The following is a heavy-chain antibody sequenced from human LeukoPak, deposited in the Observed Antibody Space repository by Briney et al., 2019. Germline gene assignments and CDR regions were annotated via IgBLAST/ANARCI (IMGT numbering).Heavy chain of an antibody. Sequence: GGSLRLSCAASGFTVSGNYMGWVRQVPGKGPEWVSVMYTGGNTYYTDSVKGRFTISRDSPKNTLDLQMNSLRVEDTAVYYCARGPPYCGGDCYSDYWGQGTLVTVSS. CDR2: MYTGGNT. J-gene: IGHJ4*02. CDR3: ARGPPYCGGDCYSDY. V-gene: IGHV3-66*01. D-gene: IGHD2-21*02. CDR1: GFTVSGNY.